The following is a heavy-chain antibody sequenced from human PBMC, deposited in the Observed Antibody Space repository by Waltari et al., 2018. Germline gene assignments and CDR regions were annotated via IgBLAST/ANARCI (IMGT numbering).Heavy chain of an antibody. J-gene: IGHJ4*02. CDR3: ARLNCSATNCYAAY. D-gene: IGHD2-2*01. CDR1: GYSFPNSW. V-gene: IGHV5-51*01. CDR2: IYAGDSDS. Sequence: EVQLVQSGAEVKKPGESLKISCKGSGYSFPNSWIGWVRQMPGKGLEWMGIIYAGDSDSKYSPSFEGQVTISVDKSISTAYLQWRSLKVSETAMYYCARLNCSATNCYAAYWGQGTLVTVSS.